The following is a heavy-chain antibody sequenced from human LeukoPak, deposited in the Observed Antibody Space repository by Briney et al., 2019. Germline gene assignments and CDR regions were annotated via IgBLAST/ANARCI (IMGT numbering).Heavy chain of an antibody. V-gene: IGHV1-2*02. CDR3: ARDQGYYYDSSGYFDY. CDR1: GYTFTGYY. J-gene: IGHJ4*02. Sequence: ASVKVSCKASGYTFTGYYMHWVRQAPGQGLEWMGWINPNSGGTNYAQKFRGRVTMTRDTSISTAYMELSRLRSDDTAVYYCARDQGYYYDSSGYFDYWGQGTLVTVSS. D-gene: IGHD3-22*01. CDR2: INPNSGGT.